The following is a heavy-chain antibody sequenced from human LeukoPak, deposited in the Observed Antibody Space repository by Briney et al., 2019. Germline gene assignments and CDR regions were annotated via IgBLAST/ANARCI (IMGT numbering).Heavy chain of an antibody. CDR1: GYKLTDNW. CDR3: ARRAAGTYYYYMDV. V-gene: IGHV1-2*02. D-gene: IGHD6-13*01. J-gene: IGHJ6*03. Sequence: ASVKVSCKAFGYKLTDNWIHWVRQAPGQGLEWMGWINTKTGATNIAQKFQGRVTITRNTSISTAYMELSSLRSEDTAVYYRARRAAGTYYYYMDVWGKGTTVTVSS. CDR2: INTKTGAT.